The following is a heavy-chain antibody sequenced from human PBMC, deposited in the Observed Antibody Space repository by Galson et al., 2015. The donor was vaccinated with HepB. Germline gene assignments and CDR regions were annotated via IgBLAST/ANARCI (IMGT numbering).Heavy chain of an antibody. CDR3: VSGMETRPSGMNV. J-gene: IGHJ6*02. V-gene: IGHV3-74*01. CDR1: GFTFSSYW. D-gene: IGHD4-23*01. CDR2: INIDGSST. Sequence: SLRLSCAASGFTFSSYWMHWVRRAPGRGLEWVSRINIDGSSTSYVDSVKGRFTISRDNAKNTLYLQMNSLRAEDRAVYYCVSGMETRPSGMNVWGQGTTVTVSS.